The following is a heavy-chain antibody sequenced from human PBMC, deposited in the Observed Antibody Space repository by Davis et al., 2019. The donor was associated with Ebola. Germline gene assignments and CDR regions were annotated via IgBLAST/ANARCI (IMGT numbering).Heavy chain of an antibody. Sequence: GESLKISCAASGFSFRSYWMSWVRQAPGKGLEWVANIKQDGSEKYYVDSVKGRFTISRDNAKNSLYLQMNSLRAEDTAVYYCAKDPAAGPHWGWGQGTLVTVSS. CDR1: GFSFRSYW. J-gene: IGHJ4*02. CDR3: AKDPAAGPHWG. V-gene: IGHV3-7*01. D-gene: IGHD6-25*01. CDR2: IKQDGSEK.